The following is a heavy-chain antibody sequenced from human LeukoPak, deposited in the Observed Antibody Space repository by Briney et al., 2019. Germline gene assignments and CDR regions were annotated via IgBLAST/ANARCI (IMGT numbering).Heavy chain of an antibody. CDR2: ISGSCGST. CDR1: GFTFSSYA. Sequence: PGGSLRLHCAASGFTFSSYAMSWVRQAPGKGLEWVSDISGSCGSTYYADSVKGRFTISRDNSKNTLYLQMNSLRAEDTAVYYCAKADYGSGYSDAFDMWGQGTMVTVSS. J-gene: IGHJ3*02. CDR3: AKADYGSGYSDAFDM. V-gene: IGHV3-23*01. D-gene: IGHD3-22*01.